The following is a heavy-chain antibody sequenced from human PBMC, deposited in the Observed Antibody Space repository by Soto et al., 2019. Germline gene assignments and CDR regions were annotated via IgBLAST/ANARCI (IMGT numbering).Heavy chain of an antibody. V-gene: IGHV3-23*01. D-gene: IGHD3-22*01. J-gene: IGHJ4*02. Sequence: PGGSLRLSCAASGFTFSSSAMSWVRQAPGKGLEWVSAVSRSGGSTYYADSVKGRFTISRDNSKNTLFLQMNSLRAEDTAVYYCVKALSTLSYDSSGYYPTDYYYFNYWGQGTLVTVSS. CDR1: GFTFSSSA. CDR2: VSRSGGST. CDR3: VKALSTLSYDSSGYYPTDYYYFNY.